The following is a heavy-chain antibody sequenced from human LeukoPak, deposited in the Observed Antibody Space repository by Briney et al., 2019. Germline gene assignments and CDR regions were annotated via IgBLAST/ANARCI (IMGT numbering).Heavy chain of an antibody. CDR1: GYTFTSYD. CDR3: ARYLYDFWSGHWFDP. D-gene: IGHD3-3*01. J-gene: IGHJ5*02. Sequence: ASVKVSCKASGYTFTSYDINWVRQATGQGLEWMGWMNPNSGNTGYAQKLQGRVTMTTDTSTSTAYMELRSLRSDDTAVYYCARYLYDFWSGHWFDPWGQGTLVTVSS. V-gene: IGHV1-8*01. CDR2: MNPNSGNT.